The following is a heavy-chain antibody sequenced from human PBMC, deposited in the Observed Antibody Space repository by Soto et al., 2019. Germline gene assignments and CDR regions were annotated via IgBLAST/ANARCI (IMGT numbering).Heavy chain of an antibody. CDR2: ISDDGSKE. V-gene: IGHV3-30*18. J-gene: IGHJ4*02. D-gene: IGHD3-10*01. Sequence: PGGSLRLSCAASGFTFSSFGMHWVRQAPGKGLEWVALISDDGSKEYYTDSVKGRFTISRDNSKNTVYLQMSSLRSEDTAVYHCAKLSWGSGLFYDYWGQGTPVTVSS. CDR3: AKLSWGSGLFYDY. CDR1: GFTFSSFG.